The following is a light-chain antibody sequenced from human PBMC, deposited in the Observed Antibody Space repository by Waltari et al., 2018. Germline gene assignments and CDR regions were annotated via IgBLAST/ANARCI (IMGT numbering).Light chain of an antibody. Sequence: SALTQPPSASGSPGQSVTISCTGTSSDVGGYNYVSWYQHHPGTAPKLILYEVGQRPSGDLASFSGSKLGNTVSLTVSGLQAENEADYYCSSFAGTNNVVVFGGGTKLTV. CDR1: SSDVGGYNY. CDR3: SSFAGTNNVVV. V-gene: IGLV2-8*01. CDR2: EVG. J-gene: IGLJ2*01.